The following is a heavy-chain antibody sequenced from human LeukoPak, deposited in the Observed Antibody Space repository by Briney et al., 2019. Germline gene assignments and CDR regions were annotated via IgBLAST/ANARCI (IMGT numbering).Heavy chain of an antibody. CDR2: ISGSGGST. D-gene: IGHD6-19*01. J-gene: IGHJ4*02. V-gene: IGHV3-23*01. CDR1: GFTFSSYA. Sequence: GGSLSLSCAASGFTFSSYAMSWVRQAPGKGLEWVSAISGSGGSTYYADSVKGRFTISRDNSKNTLYLQMNSLRAEDTAVYYCAKIIAVAGYYFDYWGQGTLVTVSS. CDR3: AKIIAVAGYYFDY.